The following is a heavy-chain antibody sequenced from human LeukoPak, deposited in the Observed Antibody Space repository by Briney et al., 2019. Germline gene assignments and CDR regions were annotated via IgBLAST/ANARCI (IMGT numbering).Heavy chain of an antibody. CDR2: ISGSGGNT. D-gene: IGHD1-14*01. V-gene: IGHV3-23*01. J-gene: IGHJ4*02. CDR3: AKLHNLNSDY. Sequence: GGSLRLSCAASGFTFSSYAMSWVRQAPGKGLEWVSIISGSGGNTYYAGSVKGRFTISRDNSKNTLYLQMNSLRAEDTAVYYCAKLHNLNSDYWGQGTLVTVSS. CDR1: GFTFSSYA.